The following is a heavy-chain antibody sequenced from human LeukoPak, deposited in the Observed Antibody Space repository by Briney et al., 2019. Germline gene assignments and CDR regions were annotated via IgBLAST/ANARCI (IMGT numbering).Heavy chain of an antibody. Sequence: PSETLSLTCTVSAGSISNSIYYWGWIRQPPGKGLEWIGNIYYSGSTYYNPSLKSRVTISVDTSKNQFSLKLTSVTAADTAVFYCARLPSPYAGWYFDLWGRGTLVTVSS. D-gene: IGHD2-2*01. V-gene: IGHV4-39*01. CDR2: IYYSGST. CDR1: AGSISNSIYY. CDR3: ARLPSPYAGWYFDL. J-gene: IGHJ2*01.